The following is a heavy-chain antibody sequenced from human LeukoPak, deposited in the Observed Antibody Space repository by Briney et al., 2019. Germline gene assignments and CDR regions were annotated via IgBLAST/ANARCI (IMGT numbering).Heavy chain of an antibody. D-gene: IGHD3-10*01. J-gene: IGHJ4*02. Sequence: SETLPLTCTVSGGSISSYYWSWIRQPPGKELEWIGYIHYSGSTSYNPSLRSRVTISVDTSKNQFSLKLSSVTAADTAVYYCARLTNYGSGNYYNDYWGQGTLVTVSS. V-gene: IGHV4-59*13. CDR1: GGSISSYY. CDR2: IHYSGST. CDR3: ARLTNYGSGNYYNDY.